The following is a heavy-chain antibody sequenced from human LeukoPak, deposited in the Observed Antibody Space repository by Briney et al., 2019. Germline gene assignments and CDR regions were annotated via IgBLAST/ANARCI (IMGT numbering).Heavy chain of an antibody. D-gene: IGHD3-10*01. Sequence: SETLSLTCAVYGGSFSGYYWSWIRQPPGKGLEWIGEINHSGSTNYNPSLKSRVTISVDTSKNQFSLKLSSVTAADTAVYYCARHLRLYGSGSYSSYYFDYWGQGTLVTVSS. V-gene: IGHV4-34*01. CDR1: GGSFSGYY. CDR3: ARHLRLYGSGSYSSYYFDY. CDR2: INHSGST. J-gene: IGHJ4*02.